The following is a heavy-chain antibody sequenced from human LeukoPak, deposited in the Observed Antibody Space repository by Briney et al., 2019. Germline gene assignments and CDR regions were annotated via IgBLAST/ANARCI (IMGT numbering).Heavy chain of an antibody. Sequence: SETLSLTCAVYDGSFSGYYWSWIRQPPGKGLEWIGEINHSGSTNYNPSLKSRVTISVDTSKNQFSLKLSSVTAADTAVYYCARELKLLYLVYFDYWGQGTLVTVSS. CDR2: INHSGST. D-gene: IGHD1-7*01. V-gene: IGHV4-34*01. J-gene: IGHJ4*02. CDR1: DGSFSGYY. CDR3: ARELKLLYLVYFDY.